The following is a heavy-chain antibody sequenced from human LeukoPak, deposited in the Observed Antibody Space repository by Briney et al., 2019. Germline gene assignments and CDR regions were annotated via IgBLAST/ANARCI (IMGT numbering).Heavy chain of an antibody. J-gene: IGHJ4*02. CDR2: IRYDGSNK. V-gene: IGHV3-30*02. D-gene: IGHD5-24*01. CDR3: ARTTRDGYNPYFDY. Sequence: GGSLRLSCAASGFTFSSYGMHWVRQAPGKGLEGVAFIRYDGSNKYYADSVKGRFTISRDNSKNTLYLQMNSLRAADTAVYYCARTTRDGYNPYFDYWGQGTLVTVSS. CDR1: GFTFSSYG.